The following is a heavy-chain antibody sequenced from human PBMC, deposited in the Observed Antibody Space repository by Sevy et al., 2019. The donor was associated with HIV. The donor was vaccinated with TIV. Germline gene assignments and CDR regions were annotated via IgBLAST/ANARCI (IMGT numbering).Heavy chain of an antibody. V-gene: IGHV3-23*01. D-gene: IGHD2-15*01. CDR2: ISGSGGST. Sequence: GGSLRLSCAASGFTFSSYAMSWVRQAPGKGLEWVSAISGSGGSTYYADSVKGRFTISRDNSKNTLYLQMNSLRAEDTAVYYCAKLEGYCSGGSCYSDGMDVWGQGTTVTVSS. J-gene: IGHJ6*02. CDR1: GFTFSSYA. CDR3: AKLEGYCSGGSCYSDGMDV.